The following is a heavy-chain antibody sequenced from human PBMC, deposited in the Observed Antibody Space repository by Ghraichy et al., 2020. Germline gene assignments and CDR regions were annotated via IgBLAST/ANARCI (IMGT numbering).Heavy chain of an antibody. Sequence: GGSLRLSCAASGFTFSSYEMNWVRQAPGKGLEWVSYSSSSGHTVYYADSLKGRFTISRDNAKNSLYLHMNSLRVEDTAVYYCATTRSVRFRTTNYVDVWGKGTTVTVAS. V-gene: IGHV3-48*03. D-gene: IGHD3-16*01. CDR2: SSSSGHTV. J-gene: IGHJ6*03. CDR1: GFTFSSYE. CDR3: ATTRSVRFRTTNYVDV.